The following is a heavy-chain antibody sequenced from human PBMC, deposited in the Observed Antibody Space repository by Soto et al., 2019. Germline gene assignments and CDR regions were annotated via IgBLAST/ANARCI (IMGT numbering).Heavy chain of an antibody. D-gene: IGHD2-21*02. J-gene: IGHJ5*02. Sequence: LSLTCGVSGGTVASSHWWSWVRQSPGRGLEWIGNVYHTGDTNFNPSLQSRVTFSVDKSNNQFSLRLTSVTAADTAVYFCAREIVTAGGNNYFDPWGPGTLVTVSS. V-gene: IGHV4-4*01. CDR1: GGTVASSHW. CDR2: VYHTGDT. CDR3: AREIVTAGGNNYFDP.